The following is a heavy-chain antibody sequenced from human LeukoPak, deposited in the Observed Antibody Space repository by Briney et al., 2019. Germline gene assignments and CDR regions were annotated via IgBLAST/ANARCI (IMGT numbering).Heavy chain of an antibody. CDR2: IYHSGST. V-gene: IGHV4-30-2*01. J-gene: IGHJ4*02. CDR1: GGSISSGGYY. D-gene: IGHD6-6*01. Sequence: SETLSLTCTVSGGSISSGGYYWSWIRQPPGKGLEWIGYIYHSGSTYYNPSLKSRVTISVDRSKNQFSLKLSSVTAADTAVYYCARAKSIAARPADFDYWGQGTLVTVSS. CDR3: ARAKSIAARPADFDY.